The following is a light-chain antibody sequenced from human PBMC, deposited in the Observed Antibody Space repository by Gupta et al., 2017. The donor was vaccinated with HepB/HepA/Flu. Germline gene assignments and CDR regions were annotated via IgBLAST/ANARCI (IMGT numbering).Light chain of an antibody. Sequence: DIVMTQSPDSLAVSLGERATINCKSSQSVLYSANNRNYLGWYQQKAGQPPKLLIYWASTRESGVPDRFSGSGSGTDFTLTISSLQAEDVAVYYCQQDDSNSWTFGQGTKVEIK. CDR3: QQDDSNSWT. CDR1: QSVLYSANNRNY. CDR2: WAS. J-gene: IGKJ1*01. V-gene: IGKV4-1*01.